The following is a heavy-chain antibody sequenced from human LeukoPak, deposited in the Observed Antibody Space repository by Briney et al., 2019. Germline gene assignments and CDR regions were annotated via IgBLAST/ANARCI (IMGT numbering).Heavy chain of an antibody. D-gene: IGHD3-10*01. V-gene: IGHV4-4*07. J-gene: IGHJ4*02. CDR2: IYTSGST. CDR1: GDSISNYY. CDR3: ARVSLVRGAPDYYFDY. Sequence: SETLSLTCTVSGDSISNYYWSWIRQPAGKGLEWIGRIYTSGSTNYNPSLKSRVTMSVDTSKNQFSLKLSSVTAADTAVYYCARVSLVRGAPDYYFDYWGQETLVTVSS.